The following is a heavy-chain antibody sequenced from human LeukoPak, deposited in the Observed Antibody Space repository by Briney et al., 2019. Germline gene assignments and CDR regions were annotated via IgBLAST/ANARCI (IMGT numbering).Heavy chain of an antibody. CDR3: ARDAKEYYDSGSYSDY. J-gene: IGHJ4*02. V-gene: IGHV3-11*01. CDR2: ISSSGSTI. Sequence: GGSLRLSCAASGFTFSDYYMSWIRQAPGKGLEGVSSISSSGSTIYYADSVKGRFTISRDNAKNSLYLQMNSLRAEDTAVYYCARDAKEYYDSGSYSDYWGQGTLVTVSS. D-gene: IGHD3-10*01. CDR1: GFTFSDYY.